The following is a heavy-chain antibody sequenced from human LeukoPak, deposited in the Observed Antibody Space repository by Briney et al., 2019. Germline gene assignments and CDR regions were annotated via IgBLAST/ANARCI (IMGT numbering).Heavy chain of an antibody. V-gene: IGHV5-51*01. CDR2: IYPGGSDI. CDR1: GYSITIYC. J-gene: IGHJ4*02. CDR3: ASSPGFTYGYSFVY. Sequence: AESQKICCKTSGYSITIYCIGWVRQMPGKGLEWMGIIYPGGSDIKYSPSFQGQVTISADKSISTAYLEWSSRRASDTAMYYCASSPGFTYGYSFVYWGQGTLVTVSS. D-gene: IGHD5-18*01.